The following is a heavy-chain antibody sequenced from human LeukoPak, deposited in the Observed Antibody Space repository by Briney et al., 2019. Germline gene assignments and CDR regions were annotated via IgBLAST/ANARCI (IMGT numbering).Heavy chain of an antibody. Sequence: ASVTVSCKASGYTFTRHGINWVRQAPGQGPEWMGWISIFNDNANYAENFQGRVIMTADTSTSTAYMELRSLRSDDTAVYHCARGGNLGGYFYQYMDVWGKGTTVTVSS. J-gene: IGHJ6*03. D-gene: IGHD1-14*01. CDR2: ISIFNDNA. V-gene: IGHV1-18*01. CDR1: GYTFTRHG. CDR3: ARGGNLGGYFYQYMDV.